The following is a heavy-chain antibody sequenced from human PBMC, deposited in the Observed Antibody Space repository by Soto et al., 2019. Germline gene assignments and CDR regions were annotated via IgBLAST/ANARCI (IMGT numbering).Heavy chain of an antibody. CDR2: ISGSGGRT. J-gene: IGHJ4*02. V-gene: IGHV3-23*01. D-gene: IGHD5-12*01. CDR1: GFTFTSYA. CDR3: ARHSGYGVLGDY. Sequence: EVQLLESGGGLVQPGGSLRLSCAASGFTFTSYAMSWVRQAPGKGLEWVSAISGSGGRTYYADSVKGRFTISRDNSKNTLYLQMNSLRAEDTAVYYCARHSGYGVLGDYWGQGTLVTVSS.